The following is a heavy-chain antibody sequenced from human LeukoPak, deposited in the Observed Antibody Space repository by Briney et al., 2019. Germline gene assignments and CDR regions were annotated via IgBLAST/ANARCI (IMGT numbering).Heavy chain of an antibody. CDR1: GYTLTSYA. V-gene: IGHV7-4-1*02. CDR3: ASGPTGGYCSGGSCYSEQD. CDR2: INTNTGNP. J-gene: IGHJ4*02. D-gene: IGHD2-15*01. Sequence: ASVKVSCKASGYTLTSYAMNWVRQAPGQGREWMGWINTNTGNPTYAQCLRGRFVLSLDTSVSPAYLQISSLKAEDNAVYYCASGPTGGYCSGGSCYSEQDWGQGNLVIVSS.